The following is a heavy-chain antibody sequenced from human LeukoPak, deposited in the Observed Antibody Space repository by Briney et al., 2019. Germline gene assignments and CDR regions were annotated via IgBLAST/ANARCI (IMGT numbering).Heavy chain of an antibody. CDR3: ARGPSSSWYKVDY. CDR2: IYYSGST. V-gene: IGHV4-39*07. D-gene: IGHD6-13*01. CDR1: GGSISSSSYY. Sequence: TSETLSLTCSVSGGSISSSSYYWGWIRQPPGKGLEWIGSIYYSGSTYYNPSLKSRVTISVDTSKNQFSLKLSSVTAADTAVYYCARGPSSSWYKVDYWGQGTLVTVSS. J-gene: IGHJ4*02.